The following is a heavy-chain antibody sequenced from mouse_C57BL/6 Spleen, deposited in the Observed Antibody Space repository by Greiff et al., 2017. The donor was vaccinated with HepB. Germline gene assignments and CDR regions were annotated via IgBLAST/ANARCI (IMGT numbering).Heavy chain of an antibody. CDR2: IDPSDSYT. Sequence: VQLQQPGAELVKPGASVKLSCKASGYTFTSYWMQWVKQRPGQGLEWIGEIDPSDSYTNYNQKFKGKATLTVDTSSSTAYMELRSLTSENSAVYYWARRRGSMDYWGQGTSVTVSS. V-gene: IGHV1-50*01. CDR1: GYTFTSYW. CDR3: ARRRGSMDY. J-gene: IGHJ4*01.